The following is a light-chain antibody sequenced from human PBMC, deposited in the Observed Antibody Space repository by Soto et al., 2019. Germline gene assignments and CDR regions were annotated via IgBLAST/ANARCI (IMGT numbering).Light chain of an antibody. V-gene: IGKV3-20*01. J-gene: IGKJ3*01. CDR2: DAS. CDR3: QQYGSSLFT. CDR1: QSVSSSY. Sequence: EIVLTQSPGTLSLSPGERATLSCRASQSVSSSYLAWYQQKPGQAPRLLIYDASSRATGIPDRFSGSGSGTDFTLTISRLEPEDFAVYYCQQYGSSLFTFGAGNKVDI.